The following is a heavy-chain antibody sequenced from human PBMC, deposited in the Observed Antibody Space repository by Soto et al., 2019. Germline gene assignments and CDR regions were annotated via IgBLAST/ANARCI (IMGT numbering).Heavy chain of an antibody. CDR1: GFTFSSYA. D-gene: IGHD2-8*01. V-gene: IGHV3-23*01. J-gene: IGHJ4*02. CDR3: ARGGGYCTPTSCAIDS. Sequence: GGSLRLSCAASGFTFSSYAMSWVRQAAGKGLEWVSRVSLTGDRTNYAGSVKGRFTVSRDNFKNALYLEMDSLRPDDTAIYYCARGGGYCTPTSCAIDSWGRGTPVTVSS. CDR2: VSLTGDRT.